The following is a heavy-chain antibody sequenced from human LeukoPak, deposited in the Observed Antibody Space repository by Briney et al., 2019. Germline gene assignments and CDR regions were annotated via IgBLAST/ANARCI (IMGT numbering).Heavy chain of an antibody. J-gene: IGHJ4*02. V-gene: IGHV4-61*02. CDR1: GNSISSGENY. Sequence: SETLSLTCTVSGNSISSGENYWSWIRQPAVKGLEWIGRIYTSGSTNYNPSLKSRVTISGDTSKNQFSLRLSSVTAADTAVYYCARASYSYDINGWVPFDYWGQGTLVTVSS. CDR3: ARASYSYDINGWVPFDY. CDR2: IYTSGST. D-gene: IGHD3-22*01.